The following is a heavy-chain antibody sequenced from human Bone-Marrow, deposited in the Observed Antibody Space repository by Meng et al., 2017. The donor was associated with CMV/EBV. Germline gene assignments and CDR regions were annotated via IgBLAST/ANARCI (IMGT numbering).Heavy chain of an antibody. J-gene: IGHJ4*02. CDR1: GFTFSSYW. CDR3: AKSRITIFGALDY. Sequence: GESLKISCAASGFTFSSYWMHWVRQAPGKGLVWVSRINSDGSSTSYADSVKGRFTISRDNAKNTLYLQMNSLRAEDTAVYYCAKSRITIFGALDYWGQGTLVTVPS. D-gene: IGHD3-3*01. CDR2: INSDGSST. V-gene: IGHV3-74*01.